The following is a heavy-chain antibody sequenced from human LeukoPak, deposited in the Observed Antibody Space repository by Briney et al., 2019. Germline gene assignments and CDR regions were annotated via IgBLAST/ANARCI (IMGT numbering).Heavy chain of an antibody. CDR3: AEGGSYFDY. Sequence: GGSLRLSCAASGLTFSNYAMSWVRQAPGKGLEWVSAISGSGGSTYYADSAGGRFTISRDNAKSSLYLQMNSLRAEDTAMYYCAEGGSYFDYWGQGTLVTVSS. CDR1: GLTFSNYA. V-gene: IGHV3-23*01. CDR2: ISGSGGST. D-gene: IGHD2-15*01. J-gene: IGHJ4*02.